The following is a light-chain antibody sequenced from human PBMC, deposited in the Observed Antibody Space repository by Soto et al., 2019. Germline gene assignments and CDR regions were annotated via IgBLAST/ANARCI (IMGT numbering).Light chain of an antibody. Sequence: DSQMTQSPSSLSASVGDRVTITCRASQSISSYLNWYQQKPGKAPKVLIYAASRLQSGVPLRFSGSGSGTDFTLTISSLQREDFATYYCQQYNSYFRTFGQGTKVDI. CDR2: AAS. V-gene: IGKV1-39*01. CDR1: QSISSY. CDR3: QQYNSYFRT. J-gene: IGKJ1*01.